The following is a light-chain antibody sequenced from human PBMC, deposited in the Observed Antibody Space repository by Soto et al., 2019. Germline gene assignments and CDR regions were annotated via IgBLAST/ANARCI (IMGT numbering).Light chain of an antibody. CDR3: QQSYRRRT. V-gene: IGKV1-39*01. J-gene: IGKJ1*01. CDR1: QSISSTS. Sequence: DIQMTQSPSSLSASVGDRVTITCRASQSISSTSLNWYQQKPGKAPKVLIYAASSLQSGVPSWFSGSGSGTDFTLSSSSLQHEDFANYYCQQSYRRRTFGQGTKVHVK. CDR2: AAS.